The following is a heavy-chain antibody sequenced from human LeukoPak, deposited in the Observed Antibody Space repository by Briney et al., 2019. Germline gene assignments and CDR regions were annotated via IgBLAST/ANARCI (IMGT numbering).Heavy chain of an antibody. CDR2: IYYSGSI. V-gene: IGHV4-39*01. CDR3: ARQAYSNYVGFDY. CDR1: GGSISSSSHY. J-gene: IGHJ4*02. Sequence: PSETLSLTCTVSGGSISSSSHYWGWIRQPPGKGLEWIVSIYYSGSIYYNPSLKSRVTISVCTSKNQFSLKLSSVPAADTAVYYCARQAYSNYVGFDYWGQGPLVTVSS. D-gene: IGHD4-11*01.